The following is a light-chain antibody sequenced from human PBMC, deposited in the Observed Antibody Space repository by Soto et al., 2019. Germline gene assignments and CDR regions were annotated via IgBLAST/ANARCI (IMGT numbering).Light chain of an antibody. CDR3: QAYYSYPQN. V-gene: IGKV1-8*01. J-gene: IGKJ2*01. CDR1: QGISSY. CDR2: AAS. Sequence: AIRLPHSPSSFSASPGDRVTITCRSSQGISSYLAWYQQKPAKAPKLLIYAASTLQSGVPSRSSGSGTRTDSTLTISCLPSEGFTTYYCQAYYSYPQNFGQGTK.